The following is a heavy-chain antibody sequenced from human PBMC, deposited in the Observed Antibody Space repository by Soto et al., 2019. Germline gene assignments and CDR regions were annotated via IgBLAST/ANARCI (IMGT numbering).Heavy chain of an antibody. V-gene: IGHV2-5*02. CDR2: IYWDDDK. CDR3: AHAGDYALLTFDH. CDR1: GFSLTTYDMG. D-gene: IGHD4-17*01. J-gene: IGHJ4*02. Sequence: QITLKESGPTLVRPAQTLTLTCAFSGFSLTTYDMGVAWIRQPPGKALEWLALIYWDDDKRYSPSLKDRLAISKDTSRHQVVLTITNMDPGDTATYCCAHAGDYALLTFDHWGPGTLVTVSS.